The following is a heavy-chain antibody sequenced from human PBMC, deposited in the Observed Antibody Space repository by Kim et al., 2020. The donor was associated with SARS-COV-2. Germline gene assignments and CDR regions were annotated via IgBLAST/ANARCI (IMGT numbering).Heavy chain of an antibody. Sequence: GGSLRLSCAASGFTFSSYAMSWVRQAPGKGLEWVSAVSGSGGSTYYPDSVKGRFIISRDNSKNTLYLQMSSLRAEDTAVYYCAKFPYSSGWVQWVDVWGQGTTVTVSS. J-gene: IGHJ6*02. CDR2: VSGSGGST. V-gene: IGHV3-23*01. CDR1: GFTFSSYA. D-gene: IGHD6-19*01. CDR3: AKFPYSSGWVQWVDV.